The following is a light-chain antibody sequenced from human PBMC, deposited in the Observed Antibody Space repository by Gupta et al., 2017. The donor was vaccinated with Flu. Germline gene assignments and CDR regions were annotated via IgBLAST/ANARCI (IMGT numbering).Light chain of an antibody. CDR3: QQYNSYSLT. Sequence: PSTLSASVGDRVTITCRASQSISSWLAWYQQKPGKAPKLLIYKASSLESGVPSRFSGSGSGTXFTLTIXILHPDDFATYYCQQYNSYSLTFGXGTKVEIK. J-gene: IGKJ4*01. V-gene: IGKV1-5*03. CDR1: QSISSW. CDR2: KAS.